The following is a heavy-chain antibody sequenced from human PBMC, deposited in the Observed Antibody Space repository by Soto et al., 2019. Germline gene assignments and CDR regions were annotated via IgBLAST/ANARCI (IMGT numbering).Heavy chain of an antibody. V-gene: IGHV3-33*01. CDR2: IWYDGSNK. CDR1: GFTFSSYG. CDR3: ARGWYCGGDCYEWYFDL. J-gene: IGHJ2*01. D-gene: IGHD2-21*02. Sequence: QVQLEESGGGVVQPGRSLRVSCAASGFTFSSYGMHWVRQAPGKGLEWVAVIWYDGSNKYYADSVKGRFSISRDNSKNTLYLQMNSLRGEDTAVYYCARGWYCGGDCYEWYFDLWGRGTLVTVSS.